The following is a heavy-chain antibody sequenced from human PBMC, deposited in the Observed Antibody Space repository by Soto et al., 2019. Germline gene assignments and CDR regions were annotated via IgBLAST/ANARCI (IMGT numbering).Heavy chain of an antibody. D-gene: IGHD6-13*01. CDR1: GYTFTMYG. CDR3: AREHSSSWYGTHYYYMDV. J-gene: IGHJ6*03. Sequence: ASVKVSCKASGYTFTMYGLSWVRQAPGQGPEWMGWISAYNGNTNYAQKLQGRVTMTTDTSTSTAYMELRSLRSDDTAVYYCAREHSSSWYGTHYYYMDVWGKGTTVTVSS. CDR2: ISAYNGNT. V-gene: IGHV1-18*04.